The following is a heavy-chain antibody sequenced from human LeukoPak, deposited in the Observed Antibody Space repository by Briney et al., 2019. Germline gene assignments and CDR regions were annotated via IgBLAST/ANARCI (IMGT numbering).Heavy chain of an antibody. D-gene: IGHD1-1*01. Sequence: GESLKISCKASGYKFTNYWIGWVRQMPGKGLEWMGIIYPGDSENIYSPFFQGQATISADKSMNTAYLQWNSLKASDTAMYYCVRPLHDDAIDYWGQGTLVTVSS. V-gene: IGHV5-51*01. CDR1: GYKFTNYW. CDR3: VRPLHDDAIDY. J-gene: IGHJ4*02. CDR2: IYPGDSEN.